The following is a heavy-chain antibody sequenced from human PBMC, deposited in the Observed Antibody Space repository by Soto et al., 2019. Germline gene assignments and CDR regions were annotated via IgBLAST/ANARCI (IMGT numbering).Heavy chain of an antibody. D-gene: IGHD3-16*01. CDR1: GFTFSSSA. CDR3: VSWVSAYFDY. J-gene: IGHJ4*02. CDR2: INPTGANT. Sequence: GGSLRLSCAAPGFTFSSSAMSWVRQAPGTGLEWVSTINPTGANTHYADSAKGRFTISRDNSRNTVDLQMNSLRAADTALYYCVSWVSAYFDYWGQGTPVTVSS. V-gene: IGHV3-23*01.